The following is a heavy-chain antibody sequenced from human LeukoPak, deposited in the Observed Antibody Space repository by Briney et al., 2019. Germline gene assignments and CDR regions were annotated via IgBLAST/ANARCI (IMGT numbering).Heavy chain of an antibody. CDR3: ARGGSGSSKYWVF. CDR2: IDQDGSGK. Sequence: GGSLRLSCAASTFTLGRYWMIWVRQAPGRGLESVANIDQDGSGKYYGDSVKGRFSISRDNAENSLFLQMKNMRVDDSAVYYCARGGSGSSKYWVFWGQRTLVTVSS. V-gene: IGHV3-7*01. J-gene: IGHJ4*02. D-gene: IGHD2-8*02. CDR1: TFTLGRYW.